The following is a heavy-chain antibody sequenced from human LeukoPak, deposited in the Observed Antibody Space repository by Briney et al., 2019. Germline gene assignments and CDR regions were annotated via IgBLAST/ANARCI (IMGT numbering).Heavy chain of an antibody. Sequence: SETLSLTCTLSGGPISNYQWSWIRQPPGKGLEWIGYIYDSGSTNYNPSLKSRVTISVDTSKNQFSLKVSSVTAADTAVYYCAREPFEQWLVPFDFWGQGTLVTVSS. CDR3: AREPFEQWLVPFDF. CDR2: IYDSGST. CDR1: GGPISNYQ. J-gene: IGHJ4*02. D-gene: IGHD6-19*01. V-gene: IGHV4-59*12.